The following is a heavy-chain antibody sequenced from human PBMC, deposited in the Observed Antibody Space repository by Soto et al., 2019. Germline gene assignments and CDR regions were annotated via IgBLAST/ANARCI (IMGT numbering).Heavy chain of an antibody. D-gene: IGHD3-10*01. V-gene: IGHV4-59*01. CDR1: GAYLSTDY. CDR3: ARTEYYKMGQDY. J-gene: IGHJ4*02. Sequence: QVQLQESGPGLVRPSETLSLTCTVSGAYLSTDYWSWIRQPPGKRPEWIGYIFNSGSTNQNPSLKSRVSISMDTSRNQFSLRLRSVTAADTAVYYCARTEYYKMGQDYWGPGTLVTVSS. CDR2: IFNSGST.